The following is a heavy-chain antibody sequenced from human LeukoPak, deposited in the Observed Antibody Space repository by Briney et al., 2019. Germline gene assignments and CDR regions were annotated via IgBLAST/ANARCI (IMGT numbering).Heavy chain of an antibody. J-gene: IGHJ3*01. D-gene: IGHD2-15*01. Sequence: GGSLRLSCAASGFTFSSYWMSWVRQAPGKGPEWVANIKRDGSEKYYVDSVRGRFTISRDNAKNSLYLQMNSLTPEDTAVYSCARAPLGRYCSGGSCYSSSGAVDFWGQGTMVTVSS. CDR1: GFTFSSYW. CDR3: ARAPLGRYCSGGSCYSSSGAVDF. V-gene: IGHV3-7*01. CDR2: IKRDGSEK.